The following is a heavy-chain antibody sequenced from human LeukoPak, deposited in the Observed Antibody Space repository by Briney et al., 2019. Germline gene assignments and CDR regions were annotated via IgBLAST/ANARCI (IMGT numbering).Heavy chain of an antibody. CDR1: GFTFSSYW. J-gene: IGHJ4*02. D-gene: IGHD4-23*01. CDR3: ARDLYGGKGDY. V-gene: IGHV3-74*01. Sequence: GGSLRLSCAASGFTFSSYWMHWVRQAPGKGLVWVSRVNSDGSTTNYADSVKGRFTISRDNAKDTLYLQMNSLRAEDTAVYYCARDLYGGKGDYWGQGTLVTVSS. CDR2: VNSDGSTT.